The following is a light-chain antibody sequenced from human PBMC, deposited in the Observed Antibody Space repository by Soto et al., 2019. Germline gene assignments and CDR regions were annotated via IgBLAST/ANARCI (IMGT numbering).Light chain of an antibody. CDR3: QQYNSYLYT. V-gene: IGKV1-5*01. J-gene: IGKJ2*01. CDR1: QSISSW. Sequence: DIQMTQSPSTLSASVGDRVTITCRASQSISSWLAWYQQKPGKAPKLLIYDASSLESGVPSRFSGSGSGTEFTLTISSLQHDDFATYYCQQYNSYLYTFGQGTKVDI. CDR2: DAS.